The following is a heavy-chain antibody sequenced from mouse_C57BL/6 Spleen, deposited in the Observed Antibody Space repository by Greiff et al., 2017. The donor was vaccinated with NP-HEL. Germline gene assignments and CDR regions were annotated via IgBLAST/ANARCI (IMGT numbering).Heavy chain of an antibody. CDR3: ARSRTRYFDY. Sequence: QQRPGQGLEWIGEIDPSDSYTNYNQKFKGKSTLTVDKSSSTAYMQLSSLTSEDSAVYYCARSRTRYFDYWGQGTTLTVSS. V-gene: IGHV1-69*01. J-gene: IGHJ2*01. CDR2: IDPSDSYT.